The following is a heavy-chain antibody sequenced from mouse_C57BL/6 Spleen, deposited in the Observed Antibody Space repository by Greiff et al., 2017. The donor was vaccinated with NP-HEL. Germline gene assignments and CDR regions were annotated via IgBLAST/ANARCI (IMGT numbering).Heavy chain of an antibody. CDR1: GFTFSDYY. Sequence: EVQLVESEGGLVQPGSSMKLSCTASGFTFSDYYMAWVRQVPEKGLEWVANINYDGSSTYYLDSLKSRFIISRDNAKNILYLQMSSLKSEDTATYYCARVLLNYAMDYWGQGTSVTVSS. CDR3: ARVLLNYAMDY. D-gene: IGHD2-12*01. V-gene: IGHV5-16*01. J-gene: IGHJ4*01. CDR2: INYDGSST.